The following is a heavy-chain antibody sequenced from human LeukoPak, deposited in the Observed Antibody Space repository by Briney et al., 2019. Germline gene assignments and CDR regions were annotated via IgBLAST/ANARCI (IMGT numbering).Heavy chain of an antibody. J-gene: IGHJ4*02. Sequence: SETLSLTCTVSGGSISSYYWSWIRHPPGKGLEWIGYISYSGSTNFNPSLKSRVTISVDTSKNQFSLKLSSVTAADTAVYYCARDRSYDILTGYYPTWGQGTLVTVSS. CDR2: ISYSGST. CDR1: GGSISSYY. CDR3: ARDRSYDILTGYYPT. D-gene: IGHD3-9*01. V-gene: IGHV4-59*01.